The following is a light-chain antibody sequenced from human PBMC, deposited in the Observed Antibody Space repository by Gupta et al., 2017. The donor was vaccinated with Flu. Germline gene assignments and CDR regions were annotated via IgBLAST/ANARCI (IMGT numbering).Light chain of an antibody. J-gene: IGLJ3*02. V-gene: IGLV6-57*01. CDR3: PSFDRSDLTWV. CDR1: SGSIGSTY. Sequence: PGKTITISCTRNSGSIGSTYVQWCQQRPGSSPTTVIYAHDQRPSAVPERFSASLDSSSNSSSLTIPGLQTDDAADYYCPSFDRSDLTWVFG. CDR2: AHD.